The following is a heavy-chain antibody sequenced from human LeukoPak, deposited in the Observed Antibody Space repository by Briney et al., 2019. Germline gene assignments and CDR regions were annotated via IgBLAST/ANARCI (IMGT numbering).Heavy chain of an antibody. CDR2: IYYSGST. Sequence: SETLSLTCTVSGGSISSSSYYWGWIRQPPGKGLEWIGRIYYSGSTYYNPFLKSRVTISVDTSKNQFSLKLSSVTAADTAVYYCARERITMVRGVIRPWYFDYWGQGTLVTVSS. J-gene: IGHJ4*02. V-gene: IGHV4-39*01. CDR3: ARERITMVRGVIRPWYFDY. D-gene: IGHD3-10*01. CDR1: GGSISSSSYY.